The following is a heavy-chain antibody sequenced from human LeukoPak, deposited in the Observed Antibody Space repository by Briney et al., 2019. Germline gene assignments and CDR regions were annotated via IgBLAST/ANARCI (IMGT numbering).Heavy chain of an antibody. CDR1: GYTFTSYD. CDR2: MNPNSGNT. CDR3: ARSRPLYKGWFDP. D-gene: IGHD3-10*01. Sequence: ASVKVSCKASGYTFTSYDINWVRQATGQGLEWMGWMNPNSGNTGYAQKFQGRVTMTRNTSISTAYMELSSLRSEDTDVYYCARSRPLYKGWFDPWGQGTLVTVSS. J-gene: IGHJ5*02. V-gene: IGHV1-8*01.